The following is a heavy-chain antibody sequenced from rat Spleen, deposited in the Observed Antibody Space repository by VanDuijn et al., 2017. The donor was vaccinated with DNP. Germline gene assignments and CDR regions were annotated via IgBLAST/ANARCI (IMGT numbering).Heavy chain of an antibody. Sequence: EVHLVESGGGLVQPGRSLKLSCAASGFTFSDYNMAWVRQAPKKGLEWVATISYDGSSTYYRDSVKGRFTISRDNAKSTLYLQMDSLRSEDTATYYCASLNNYNWFAYWGQGTLVTFSS. CDR1: GFTFSDYN. J-gene: IGHJ3*01. CDR2: ISYDGSST. V-gene: IGHV5-7*01. D-gene: IGHD1-10*01. CDR3: ASLNNYNWFAY.